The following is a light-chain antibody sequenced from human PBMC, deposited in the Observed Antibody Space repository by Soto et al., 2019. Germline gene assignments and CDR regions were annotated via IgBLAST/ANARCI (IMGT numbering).Light chain of an antibody. Sequence: EIVLTQSPGTLSLSPGARATLSCRASQSVSSSYLAWYQQKPGQAPRLLIYGASSRATGIPDRFSGSGSGTDFTLTISRLEPEDFAVYYCQQYGNSPAFGGGTKVEIK. V-gene: IGKV3-20*01. J-gene: IGKJ4*01. CDR2: GAS. CDR3: QQYGNSPA. CDR1: QSVSSSY.